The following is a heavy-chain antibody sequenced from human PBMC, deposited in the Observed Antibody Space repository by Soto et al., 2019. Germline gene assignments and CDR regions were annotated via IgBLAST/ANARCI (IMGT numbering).Heavy chain of an antibody. J-gene: IGHJ6*03. CDR1: GFTFSSYA. CDR3: AKGLGAFLGGIGYMDV. CDR2: SSGSGGST. D-gene: IGHD3-3*02. Sequence: VQLLESGGGLVQPGGSLRLSCAASGFTFSSYAMSWVRQAPGKGMEWVSASSGSGGSTYYADSVEGRFTISRDNSKTTLYLQMNSLRAEDTAVYYCAKGLGAFLGGIGYMDVWGKGTTVTVSS. V-gene: IGHV3-23*01.